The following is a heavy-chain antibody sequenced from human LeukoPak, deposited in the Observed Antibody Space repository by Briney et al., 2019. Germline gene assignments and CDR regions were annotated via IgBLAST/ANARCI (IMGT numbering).Heavy chain of an antibody. J-gene: IGHJ6*02. CDR1: GYSFSTFD. CDR2: VNPNSGNT. D-gene: IGHD3-10*01. CDR3: ARGGTLVQGVTILYGMDV. V-gene: IGHV1-8*01. Sequence: ASLKVSCKTSGYSFSTFDINWVRQATGQGLEWMGWVNPNSGNTNYAQKFQGRLTMTRDTSISTAYMELSSLRSEDTAVYYCARGGTLVQGVTILYGMDVWGQGTTVTVSS.